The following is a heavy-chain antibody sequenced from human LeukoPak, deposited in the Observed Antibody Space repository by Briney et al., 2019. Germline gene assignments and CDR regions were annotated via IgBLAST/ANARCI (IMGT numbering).Heavy chain of an antibody. CDR2: IYYSGST. CDR1: GGSISSSSYY. CDR3: ARLEGEDSSGYYYDSTDYYFDY. V-gene: IGHV4-39*01. Sequence: PSETLSLTCTVSGGSISSSSYYWGWIRQPPGKGLEWIGSIYYSGSTYYNPSLKGRVTISVDTSKNQFSLKLSSVTAADTAVYYCARLEGEDSSGYYYDSTDYYFDYWGQGTLVTVSS. J-gene: IGHJ4*02. D-gene: IGHD3-22*01.